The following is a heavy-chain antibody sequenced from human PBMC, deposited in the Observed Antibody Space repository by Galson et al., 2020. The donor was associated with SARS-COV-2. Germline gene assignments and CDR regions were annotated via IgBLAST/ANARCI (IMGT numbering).Heavy chain of an antibody. J-gene: IGHJ6*02. CDR1: GYTLTELS. V-gene: IGHV1-24*01. CDR3: ATALSSWFSSYYDYGMDV. CDR2: FDPEDGET. Sequence: ASVKVSCKVSGYTLTELSMHWVRQAPGKGLEWMGGFDPEDGETIYAQKFQGRVTMTEDTSTDTAYMELSSLRSEDTAVYYCATALSSWFSSYYDYGMDVWGQGTTVTVSS. D-gene: IGHD6-13*01.